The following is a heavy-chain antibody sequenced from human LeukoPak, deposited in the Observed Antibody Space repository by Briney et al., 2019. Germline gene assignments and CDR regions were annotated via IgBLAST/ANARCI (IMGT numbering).Heavy chain of an antibody. D-gene: IGHD1-7*01. V-gene: IGHV4-39*07. CDR2: IYYSGST. Sequence: SETLSLTCTVSGGSISSNSYYWGWIRQPPGKGLEWIGSIYYSGSTCYNPSLKSRVTISVDTSKNQFSLKLGSLTAADTAVYYCARTGYNWNSPNFDYWGQGTPVTVSS. CDR1: GGSISSNSYY. J-gene: IGHJ4*02. CDR3: ARTGYNWNSPNFDY.